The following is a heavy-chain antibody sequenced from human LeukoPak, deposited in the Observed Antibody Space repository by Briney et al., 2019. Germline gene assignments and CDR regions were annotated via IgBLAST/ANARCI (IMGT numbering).Heavy chain of an antibody. Sequence: SETLSLTCAVYGGSFSGYYWSWIRQPPGKGLEWIGEINHSGSTNYNPSLKSRVTISVDTSKNQFSLKLSSVTAADTAVYYCARGRYFDWLLPEATYYFDYWGQGTLVTVSS. V-gene: IGHV4-34*01. CDR2: INHSGST. CDR1: GGSFSGYY. D-gene: IGHD3-9*01. CDR3: ARGRYFDWLLPEATYYFDY. J-gene: IGHJ4*02.